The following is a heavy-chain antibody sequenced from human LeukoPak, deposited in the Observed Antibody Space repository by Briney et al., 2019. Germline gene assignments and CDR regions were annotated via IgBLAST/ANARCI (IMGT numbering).Heavy chain of an antibody. D-gene: IGHD4-23*01. CDR3: ARVGVDYSGNIIKYYFDY. CDR1: DGSFRNYY. Sequence: PSETLSLTCTVSDGSFRNYYWSWIRQPPGKGLEWIGYIYYSGTTNYNPSLKSRVVMSVHTSKNQFSLKLSSVIAADTAVYYCARVGVDYSGNIIKYYFDYWGQGTLVTVSS. J-gene: IGHJ4*02. V-gene: IGHV4-59*01. CDR2: IYYSGTT.